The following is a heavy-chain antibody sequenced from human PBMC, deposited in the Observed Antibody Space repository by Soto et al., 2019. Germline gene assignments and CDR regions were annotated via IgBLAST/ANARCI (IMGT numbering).Heavy chain of an antibody. Sequence: GGSLRLSCAASGFTFSTYLMSWVRQAPGKGLEWVANINQDGIDKYYVDSVKGRFTISRDNTKNSLYLQMNSLRAEDTAVYYCARGAIGAAGTFDYWGRGTMVPV. D-gene: IGHD6-13*01. J-gene: IGHJ4*02. CDR3: ARGAIGAAGTFDY. V-gene: IGHV3-7*03. CDR1: GFTFSTYL. CDR2: INQDGIDK.